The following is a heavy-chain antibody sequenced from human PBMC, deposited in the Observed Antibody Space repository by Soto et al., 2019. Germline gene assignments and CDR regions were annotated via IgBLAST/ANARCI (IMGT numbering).Heavy chain of an antibody. CDR1: GFTFDDFA. V-gene: IGHV3-9*01. J-gene: IGHJ4*02. D-gene: IGHD3-16*02. CDR2: MSWNRGSI. Sequence: VQLVESGGGLVQPGRSLRLSCVASGFTFDDFAMHWVRQAPGKGLEWVSGMSWNRGSIVYADSVKGRFTISRDNAKNSLYLQMNSLIPEDTALYYCAKDISLGELSAPDHWGQGTLVTVSS. CDR3: AKDISLGELSAPDH.